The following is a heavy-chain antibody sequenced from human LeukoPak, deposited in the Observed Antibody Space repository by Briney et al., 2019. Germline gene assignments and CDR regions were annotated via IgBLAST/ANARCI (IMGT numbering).Heavy chain of an antibody. CDR1: GFIFNNYG. J-gene: IGHJ4*02. D-gene: IGHD2-2*01. CDR3: ARDRNIVVPSGNFDS. V-gene: IGHV3-33*01. Sequence: GRSLRLSCAASGFIFNNYGMQWVRQAPGKGLEWVAGIWYDGSNKHYADSVKGRFTISRDNSKNTVYLQLNSLRAEGTGVYFCARDRNIVVPSGNFDSCGQGIVVTVSS. CDR2: IWYDGSNK.